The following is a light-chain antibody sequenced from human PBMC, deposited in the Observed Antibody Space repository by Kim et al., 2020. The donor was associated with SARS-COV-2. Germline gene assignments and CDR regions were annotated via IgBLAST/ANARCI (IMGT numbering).Light chain of an antibody. Sequence: ALVQQVRITSQGGALRSFLPSWYHKKKGQAPVLLLYGKHNRPSGIPARFAGSTSGNTYTLTITGAQAEDDADYYCNSRGNSGQHLVFAGGTKLTVL. CDR2: GKH. J-gene: IGLJ3*02. CDR3: NSRGNSGQHLV. CDR1: ALRSFL. V-gene: IGLV3-19*01.